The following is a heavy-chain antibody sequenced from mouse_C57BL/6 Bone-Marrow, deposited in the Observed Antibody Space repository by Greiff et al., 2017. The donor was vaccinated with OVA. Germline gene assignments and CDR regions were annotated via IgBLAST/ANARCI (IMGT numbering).Heavy chain of an antibody. CDR3: ARKGDYEAWFAY. D-gene: IGHD2-4*01. J-gene: IGHJ3*01. Sequence: QVQLQQSGAELVKPGASVKISCKASGYAFSSYWMNWVKQRPGKGLEWIGQIYPGDGDTNYNGKFKGKATLTADKSSSTAYMQLSSLTSEDSAVYFGARKGDYEAWFAYWGQGTLVTVSA. CDR1: GYAFSSYW. CDR2: IYPGDGDT. V-gene: IGHV1-80*01.